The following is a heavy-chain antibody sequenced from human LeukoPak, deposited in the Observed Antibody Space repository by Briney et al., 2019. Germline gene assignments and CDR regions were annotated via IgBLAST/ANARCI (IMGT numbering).Heavy chain of an antibody. J-gene: IGHJ4*02. CDR1: GGTFSSYT. D-gene: IGHD3/OR15-3a*01. Sequence: SVTVSCKASGGTFSSYTISWVRQAPGQGLEWMGRIIPILGIANYAQKFQGRVTITADKSTSTAYMELSSLRSEDTAVYYCARWTDTYYFDYWGQGTLVTVSS. CDR2: IIPILGIA. V-gene: IGHV1-69*02. CDR3: ARWTDTYYFDY.